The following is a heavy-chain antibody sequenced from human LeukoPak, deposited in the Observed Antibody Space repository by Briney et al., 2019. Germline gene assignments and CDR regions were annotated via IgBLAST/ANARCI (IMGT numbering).Heavy chain of an antibody. CDR1: GGSISSDNW. CDR2: IKEEGSEK. J-gene: IGHJ2*01. V-gene: IGHV3-7*05. CDR3: ARTGRNYDPFDL. Sequence: PSETLSLTCAVSGGSISSDNWWSWVRQAPGKGLEWVANIKEEGSEKYYVDSVKGRFTISRDNAKNSLYLQMNSLRAEDTAVYYCARTGRNYDPFDLWGRGTLVTVSS. D-gene: IGHD3-22*01.